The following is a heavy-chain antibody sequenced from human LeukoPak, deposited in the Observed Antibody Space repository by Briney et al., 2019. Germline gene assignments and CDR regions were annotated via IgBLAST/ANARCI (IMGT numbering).Heavy chain of an antibody. CDR1: GFTFSRYW. D-gene: IGHD2-21*01. J-gene: IGHJ5*02. CDR2: INQDGSEK. CDR3: ARGYCGYTSCSPPPDT. Sequence: GGSLRLSCAASGFTFSRYWMTWVRQAPGKGLEWVVNINQDGSEKYYVDSVKGRFTISRDNAKNSLYLQMNSLRAEDTAVYYCARGYCGYTSCSPPPDTWGQGTLVTVSS. V-gene: IGHV3-7*01.